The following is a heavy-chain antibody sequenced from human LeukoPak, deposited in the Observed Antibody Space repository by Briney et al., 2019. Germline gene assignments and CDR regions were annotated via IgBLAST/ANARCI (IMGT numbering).Heavy chain of an antibody. CDR2: IKQGGSEE. D-gene: IGHD1-1*01. CDR3: ARAGSL. V-gene: IGHV3-7*01. Sequence: SGGSLRLSCAASGFTFSSYAMSWVRQAPGKGLEWVANIKQGGSEEYYVDSVKGRFTISRDNAKNSLYLQMNSLRAEDTAVYYCARAGSLWGQGTLVTVSS. CDR1: GFTFSSYA. J-gene: IGHJ4*02.